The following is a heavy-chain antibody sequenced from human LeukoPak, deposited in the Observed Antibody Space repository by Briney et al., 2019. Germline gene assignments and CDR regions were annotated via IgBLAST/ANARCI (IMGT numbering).Heavy chain of an antibody. J-gene: IGHJ4*02. V-gene: IGHV3-23*01. CDR1: GFTFSSYA. CDR3: AKDHSSTWFGSFNY. D-gene: IGHD6-13*01. CDR2: ISGSGGST. Sequence: GGSLRLSCAASGFTFSSYAMSWVRQAPGKGLEWVSAISGSGGSTYYADSVKGRFTISRDNSKNMLYLQMNSLRADDTAVYYCAKDHSSTWFGSFNYWGQGTLVTVSS.